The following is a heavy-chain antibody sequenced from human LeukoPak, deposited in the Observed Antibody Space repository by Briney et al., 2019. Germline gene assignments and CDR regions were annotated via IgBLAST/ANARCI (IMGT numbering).Heavy chain of an antibody. CDR2: ITSSSSTM. V-gene: IGHV3-48*01. Sequence: PGGSLRLSCAASGFSFNSYSMNWVRQAPGKGLEWVSYITSSSSTMYYADAVKGRFAISRDNAKNSLYLQMNSLRAEDTAVYYCARKSGSSGYPFDYWGQGTLVTVSS. CDR3: ARKSGSSGYPFDY. CDR1: GFSFNSYS. D-gene: IGHD3-22*01. J-gene: IGHJ4*02.